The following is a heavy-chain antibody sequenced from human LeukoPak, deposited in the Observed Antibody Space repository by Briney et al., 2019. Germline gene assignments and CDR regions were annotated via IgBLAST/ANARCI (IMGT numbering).Heavy chain of an antibody. CDR2: IIPIFGTA. Sequence: SVKVSCKASGGTFSSYAISWVRQAPGQGLEWMGGIIPIFGTANYAQKFQGRVTITADESTSTAYMELSSPGAEDTAVYYCAKESANRLYSYPDYWGQGTLVTVSS. J-gene: IGHJ4*02. CDR1: GGTFSSYA. V-gene: IGHV1-69*13. D-gene: IGHD2-21*01. CDR3: AKESANRLYSYPDY.